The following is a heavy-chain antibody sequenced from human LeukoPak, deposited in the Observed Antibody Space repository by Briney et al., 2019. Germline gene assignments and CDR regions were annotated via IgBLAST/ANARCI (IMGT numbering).Heavy chain of an antibody. V-gene: IGHV7-4-1*02. CDR1: GYTFTGYY. CDR3: ARDDYYGSGIPYFDY. D-gene: IGHD3-10*01. J-gene: IGHJ4*02. Sequence: GASVKVSCKASGYTFTGYYMHWVRQAPGQGLEWMGWINTNTGNPTYAQGFTGRFVFSLDTSVSTAYLQISSLKAEDTAVYYCARDDYYGSGIPYFDYWGQGTLVTVSS. CDR2: INTNTGNP.